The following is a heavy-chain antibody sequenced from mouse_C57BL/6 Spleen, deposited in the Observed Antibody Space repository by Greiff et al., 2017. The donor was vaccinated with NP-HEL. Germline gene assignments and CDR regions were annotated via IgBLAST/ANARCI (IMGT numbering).Heavy chain of an antibody. CDR2: INPGSGGT. J-gene: IGHJ3*01. D-gene: IGHD2-2*01. CDR3: ARSGYDGFAY. V-gene: IGHV1-54*01. CDR1: GYAFTNYL. Sequence: VQLQQSGAELVRPGTSVKVSCKASGYAFTNYLIEWVKQRPGQGLEWIGVINPGSGGTNYNEKLKGKATLTADKSSSTAYMQLSSLTSEDSAVYFCARSGYDGFAYWGQGTLVTVSA.